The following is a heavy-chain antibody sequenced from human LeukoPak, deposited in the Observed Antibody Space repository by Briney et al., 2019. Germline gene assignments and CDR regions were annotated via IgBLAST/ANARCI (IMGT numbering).Heavy chain of an antibody. J-gene: IGHJ4*02. CDR2: INHSGST. D-gene: IGHD5-18*01. CDR1: GGSFSGYY. CDR3: ARAPGYSYGYWLHY. V-gene: IGHV4-34*01. Sequence: PSETLSLTCAVYGGSFSGYYWGWIRQPPGKGLEWIGEINHSGSTNYNPSLKSRVTISVDTSKNQFSLKLSSVTAADTAVYYCARAPGYSYGYWLHYWGQGTLVTVSS.